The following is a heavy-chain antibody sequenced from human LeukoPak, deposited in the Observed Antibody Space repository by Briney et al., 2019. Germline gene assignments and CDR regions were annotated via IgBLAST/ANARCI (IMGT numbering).Heavy chain of an antibody. D-gene: IGHD5-24*01. CDR1: GFTFSTYE. J-gene: IGHJ6*02. CDR3: ARGDGGYYYGMDV. V-gene: IGHV3-48*03. Sequence: PGGSLRLSCAASGFTFSTYEMNWVRQAPGKGLEWVSYISGSGTTVYYADSVKVRFTISRDNAKNSLFPQINSLRAGDTAVYYCARGDGGYYYGMDVWGQGTTVTASS. CDR2: ISGSGTTV.